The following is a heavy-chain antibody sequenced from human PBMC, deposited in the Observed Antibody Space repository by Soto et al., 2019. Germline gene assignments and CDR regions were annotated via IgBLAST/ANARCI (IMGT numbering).Heavy chain of an antibody. J-gene: IGHJ3*02. CDR3: ARGLSMVGDAFDI. V-gene: IGHV3-72*01. D-gene: IGHD1-26*01. Sequence: EVQLVESGGGLVQPGGSLKLSCAASGFTFSDHYMDWVRQAPGEGLEWFGRIRTKNYGYTTEYAASVKGRFTISRDDSKNSLYLQMIGLKIEDTAVYYCARGLSMVGDAFDIWGQGTMVTVSS. CDR2: IRTKNYGYTT. CDR1: GFTFSDHY.